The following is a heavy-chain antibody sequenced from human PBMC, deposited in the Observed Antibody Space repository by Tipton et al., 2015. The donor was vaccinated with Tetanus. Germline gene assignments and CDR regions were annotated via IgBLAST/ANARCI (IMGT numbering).Heavy chain of an antibody. Sequence: GLVKPSDTLSLTCAVYGGSFSGSYWSWVRQPPGKGLEWIGEVHPRGSTNYNPSLKSRVTISLDTSKTHFYLNLSSVTAADTAVYYCARDQGGGRVARLNWFGPWGQGALVTVSS. CDR2: VHPRGST. CDR3: ARDQGGGRVARLNWFGP. CDR1: GGSFSGSY. D-gene: IGHD3-16*01. V-gene: IGHV4-34*01. J-gene: IGHJ5*02.